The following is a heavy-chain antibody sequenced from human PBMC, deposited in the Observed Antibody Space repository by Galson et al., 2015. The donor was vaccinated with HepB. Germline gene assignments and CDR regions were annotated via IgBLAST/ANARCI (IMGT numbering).Heavy chain of an antibody. CDR1: GGSISSGGYY. J-gene: IGHJ4*02. Sequence: LSLTCTVSGGSISSGGYYWSWIRQHPGKGLEWIGYIYYSGSTYYNPSLKSRVTISVDTSKNQFSLKLSSVTAADTAVYYCARDLYSSSSEGWFDYWGQGTLVTVSS. V-gene: IGHV4-31*03. CDR3: ARDLYSSSSEGWFDY. D-gene: IGHD6-6*01. CDR2: IYYSGST.